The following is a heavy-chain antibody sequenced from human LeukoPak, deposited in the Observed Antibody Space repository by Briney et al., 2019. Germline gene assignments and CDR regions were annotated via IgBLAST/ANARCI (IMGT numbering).Heavy chain of an antibody. Sequence: SVKVSCKASGATFSSYAISWVRQAPGQGLEWMGRIIPIFGIANYAQQFQGRVTITADKSTSTAYMELSSLRSEDTAVYYCAGPFGVVSPEDYYGMDVWGQGTTVTVSS. CDR3: AGPFGVVSPEDYYGMDV. J-gene: IGHJ6*02. V-gene: IGHV1-69*04. CDR1: GATFSSYA. D-gene: IGHD3-3*01. CDR2: IIPIFGIA.